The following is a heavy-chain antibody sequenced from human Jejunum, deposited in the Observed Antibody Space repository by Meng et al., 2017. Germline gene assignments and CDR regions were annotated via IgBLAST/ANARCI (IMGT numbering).Heavy chain of an antibody. D-gene: IGHD2-8*01. J-gene: IGHJ4*02. V-gene: IGHV3-48*03. CDR1: GFTFSGYE. Sequence: GGSLRLSCAASGFTFSGYEINWVRQAPGKGLEWISYINHTGDTIYYADSVKGRFTISRDNAKNSLYLQMNSMRAEDTAVYYCARDPRDGHRGTLDYWGQGTLVTVSS. CDR2: INHTGDTI. CDR3: ARDPRDGHRGTLDY.